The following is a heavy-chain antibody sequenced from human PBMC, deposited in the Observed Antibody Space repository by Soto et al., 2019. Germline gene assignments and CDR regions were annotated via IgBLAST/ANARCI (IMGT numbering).Heavy chain of an antibody. J-gene: IGHJ4*02. CDR2: INSDGSSK. CDR1: GFTFSSYW. Sequence: GGSLRLSCAASGFTFSSYWMHWVRQAPGKGLVWVSRINSDGSSKSYADSVKGRFTISRDNAKNTLYLQMNSLRAEDTAVYYCARGNDVVAATLDYWGQGTLGTVS. CDR3: ARGNDVVAATLDY. V-gene: IGHV3-74*01. D-gene: IGHD2-15*01.